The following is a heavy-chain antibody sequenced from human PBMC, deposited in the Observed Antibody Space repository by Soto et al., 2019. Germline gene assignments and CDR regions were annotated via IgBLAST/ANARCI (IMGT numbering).Heavy chain of an antibody. CDR2: IFSNDEK. CDR1: GFSLSNARMG. Sequence: QVTLKESGPVLVKPTETLTLTCTVSGFSLSNARMGVSWIRQPPGKALEWLAHIFSNDEKSYSTSLKSRLTFTKHTSKSQVVLTMTNMDPVDTATYYCARTRPLRYFDWLSIGWFDPWGQGSLVTVSS. V-gene: IGHV2-26*01. CDR3: ARTRPLRYFDWLSIGWFDP. D-gene: IGHD3-9*01. J-gene: IGHJ5*02.